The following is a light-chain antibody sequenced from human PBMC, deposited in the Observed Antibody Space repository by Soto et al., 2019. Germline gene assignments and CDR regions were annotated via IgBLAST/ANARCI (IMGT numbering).Light chain of an antibody. V-gene: IGKV1-5*03. Sequence: DIQMTQSPSTLSASVGDRVIITCRASQDVSQWLAWYQQKPGKAPKLLIYKASQLESGVPSRFSGRGSGTEFTLTISSLQPDDFATYYCQHYNSYSEAFGQGTKVELK. J-gene: IGKJ1*01. CDR2: KAS. CDR3: QHYNSYSEA. CDR1: QDVSQW.